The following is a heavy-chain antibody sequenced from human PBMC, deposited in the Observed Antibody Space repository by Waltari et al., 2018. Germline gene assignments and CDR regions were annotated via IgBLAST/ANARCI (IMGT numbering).Heavy chain of an antibody. V-gene: IGHV1-2*02. Sequence: QVQLVQSGAEVKKPGASVKVSCKASGYTFTGYYMHWVRQAPGQGLEWMGWINPNSGGTNDAQKFQGRVTMTRDTSISTAYMELSRLRSDDTAVYYCATFFESSGYDLRSYFDYWGQGTLVTVSS. CDR3: ATFFESSGYDLRSYFDY. CDR2: INPNSGGT. J-gene: IGHJ4*02. CDR1: GYTFTGYY. D-gene: IGHD5-12*01.